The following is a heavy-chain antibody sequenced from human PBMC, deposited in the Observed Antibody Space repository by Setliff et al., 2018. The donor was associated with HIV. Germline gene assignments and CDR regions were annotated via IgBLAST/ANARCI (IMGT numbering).Heavy chain of an antibody. Sequence: LSLTCAVYGGSFSGYYWSWIRQPPGKGLEWIGEINHSGSTNYDPSLKSRVTISLDTSKNQFSLRLISVTAADTAVYYCAKVAVTGYCSTTSCQNWFDPWGQGTLVTVSS. CDR1: GGSFSGYY. CDR3: AKVAVTGYCSTTSCQNWFDP. V-gene: IGHV4-34*01. D-gene: IGHD2-2*01. CDR2: INHSGST. J-gene: IGHJ5*02.